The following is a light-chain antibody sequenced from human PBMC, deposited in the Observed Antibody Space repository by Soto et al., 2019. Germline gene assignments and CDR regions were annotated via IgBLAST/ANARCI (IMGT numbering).Light chain of an antibody. CDR2: AAS. V-gene: IGKV1-6*01. Sequence: MTQSPATLSVSPGERATLSCRASQGISSYLAWYQQKPGKAPKLLIYAASSLQSGVPSRFSGSGSGTDFTLTISSLQPEDFATYYCLQDYNYPPTFGQGTKVDIK. CDR3: LQDYNYPPT. CDR1: QGISSY. J-gene: IGKJ1*01.